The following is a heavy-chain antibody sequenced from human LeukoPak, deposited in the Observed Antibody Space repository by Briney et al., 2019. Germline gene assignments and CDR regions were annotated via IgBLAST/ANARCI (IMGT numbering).Heavy chain of an antibody. CDR2: ISYDGSNK. CDR1: GFTFSSYA. V-gene: IGHV3-30-3*01. Sequence: GGSLRLSCAASGFTFSSYAMHWVRQAPGKGLEWVAVISYDGSNKYYADSVKGGFTISRDNSKNTLYLQMNSLRAEDTAVYYCARDYFHITMVRGVSYWGQGTLVTVSS. D-gene: IGHD3-10*01. CDR3: ARDYFHITMVRGVSY. J-gene: IGHJ4*02.